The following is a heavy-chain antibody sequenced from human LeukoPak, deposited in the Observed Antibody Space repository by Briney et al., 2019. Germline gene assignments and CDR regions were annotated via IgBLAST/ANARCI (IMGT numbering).Heavy chain of an antibody. D-gene: IGHD3-10*01. J-gene: IGHJ4*02. CDR3: ARMYYSGLGRFFDY. V-gene: IGHV2-70*11. CDR1: GFSLSTSGMC. CDR2: IDWDDDK. Sequence: RKSGPTLVNPTQTLTLTCTLSGFSLSTSGMCVSWIRQPPGKALEWLARIDWDDDKYYSTSLKTRLTISKDTSKNQVVLTMTNMDPVDTATYYCARMYYSGLGRFFDYWGQGTLVTVSS.